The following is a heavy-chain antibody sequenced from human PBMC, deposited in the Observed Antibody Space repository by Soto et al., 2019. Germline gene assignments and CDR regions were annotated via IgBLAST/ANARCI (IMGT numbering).Heavy chain of an antibody. CDR1: GFTFSDHY. J-gene: IGHJ4*02. V-gene: IGHV3-72*01. CDR3: ARGPYSGYDSPIL. Sequence: PGGSLRLSCAASGFTFSDHYMAWVRQAPGKGLEWVGRTRNKANSYTTEYAASVKGRFTISRDDSKNSLYLQMNSLKTEDTAVYYCARGPYSGYDSPILWGQGTLVTVSS. D-gene: IGHD5-12*01. CDR2: TRNKANSYTT.